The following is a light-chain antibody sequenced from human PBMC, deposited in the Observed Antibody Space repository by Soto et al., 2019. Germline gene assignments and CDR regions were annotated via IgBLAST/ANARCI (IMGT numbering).Light chain of an antibody. CDR2: EVS. CDR3: SSYTSSSTLPYV. V-gene: IGLV2-14*01. J-gene: IGLJ1*01. Sequence: QSALTQPAAVSGSPGQSITISCTGTSSDVGGYKYVSWYQQHPGKAPKLMIYEVSNRPSGVSNRFSGSKSGNTASRTISGLQAEDEADYYCSSYTSSSTLPYVFGTGTKVTVL. CDR1: SSDVGGYKY.